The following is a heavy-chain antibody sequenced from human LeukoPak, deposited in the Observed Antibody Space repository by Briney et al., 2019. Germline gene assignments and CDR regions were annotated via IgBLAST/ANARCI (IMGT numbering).Heavy chain of an antibody. J-gene: IGHJ5*02. CDR2: INHSGST. CDR3: ARDRLRNRNWFDP. D-gene: IGHD5-12*01. V-gene: IGHV4-34*01. CDR1: GGSFSGYY. Sequence: SETLSLTCAVYGGSFSGYYWSWIRQPPGKGLEWIGEINHSGSTNYNPSLKSRVTISVDTSKNQFSLKLSSVTAADTAVYYCARDRLRNRNWFDPWGQGTLVTVSS.